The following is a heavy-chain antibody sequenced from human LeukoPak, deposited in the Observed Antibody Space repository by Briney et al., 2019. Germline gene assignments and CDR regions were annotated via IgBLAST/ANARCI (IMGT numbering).Heavy chain of an antibody. CDR2: TYYRSKWYN. CDR1: GDSVSSNTAG. J-gene: IGHJ4*02. V-gene: IGHV6-1*01. CDR3: AGSGSGWCN. D-gene: IGHD6-25*01. Sequence: SQTLSLTCAISGDSVSSNTAGWSRIRQSPSRGLEWLGRTYYRSKWYNDYAVSVKSRITINPDTSKNQFSLQLNSVTPEDTAVYYCAGSGSGWCNWGQGTLVTVSS.